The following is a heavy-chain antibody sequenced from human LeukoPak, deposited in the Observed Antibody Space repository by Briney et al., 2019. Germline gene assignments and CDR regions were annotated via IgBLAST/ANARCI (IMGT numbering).Heavy chain of an antibody. V-gene: IGHV1-46*01. J-gene: IGHJ5*02. CDR3: ASAYCSSTSCYWPGIYWFDP. D-gene: IGHD2-2*01. CDR2: VNPSDNSR. Sequence: GASVKVSCKASGYTLSSSYMHWVRQAPGQGLEWMGVVNPSDNSRTYAQKFQGRVTMTRDRSTSTVYMELSSLRSDDTAVYYCASAYCSSTSCYWPGIYWFDPWGQGTLVTVSS. CDR1: GYTLSSSY.